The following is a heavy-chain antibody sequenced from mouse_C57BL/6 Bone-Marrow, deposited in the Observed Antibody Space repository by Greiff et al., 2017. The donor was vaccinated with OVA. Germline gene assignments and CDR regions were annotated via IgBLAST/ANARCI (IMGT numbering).Heavy chain of an antibody. Sequence: DVQLVESGAELVRPGASVKLSCTASGFNIKDYYMHWVKQRPEQGLEWIGWIDPKNGDTEYASKFQGKATITADTASNTAYLQLSSLTSEDTAGYYCTTDRNWDWGQGTTLTVSA. J-gene: IGHJ2*01. V-gene: IGHV14-4*01. CDR2: IDPKNGDT. D-gene: IGHD4-1*01. CDR1: GFNIKDYY. CDR3: TTDRNWD.